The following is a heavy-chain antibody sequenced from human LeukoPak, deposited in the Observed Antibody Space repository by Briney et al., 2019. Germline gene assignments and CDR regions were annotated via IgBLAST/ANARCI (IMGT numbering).Heavy chain of an antibody. V-gene: IGHV3-15*01. CDR3: TTDPALIVGATLTFDY. Sequence: GGSLRLSCAASGFTFSNAWMSWVRQVPGKGLEWVGRIKSKTDGGTTDYAAPVKGRFTISRDDSKNTLYLQMNSLKTEDTAVYYCTTDPALIVGATLTFDYWGQGTLVTVSS. D-gene: IGHD1-26*01. J-gene: IGHJ4*02. CDR1: GFTFSNAW. CDR2: IKSKTDGGTT.